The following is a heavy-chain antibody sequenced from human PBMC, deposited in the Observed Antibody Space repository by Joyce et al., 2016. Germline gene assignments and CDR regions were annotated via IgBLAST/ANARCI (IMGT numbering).Heavy chain of an antibody. V-gene: IGHV1-8*03. D-gene: IGHD6-13*01. CDR1: GYTFTSYD. CDR2: MNPNSGNT. CDR3: ARSRSTWYSAYGMDV. J-gene: IGHJ6*02. Sequence: QVQLVQSEAEVKKPGASVKVSCKASGYTFTSYDINWVRQATGQGLEWMGWMNPNSGNTGYAQKFQGRVTITRDTSIRIAYMELSSLRSEDTAGYYCARSRSTWYSAYGMDVWGQGTTVTVSS.